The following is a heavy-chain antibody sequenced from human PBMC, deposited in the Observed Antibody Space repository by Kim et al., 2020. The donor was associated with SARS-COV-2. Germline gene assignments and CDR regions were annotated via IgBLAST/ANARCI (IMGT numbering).Heavy chain of an antibody. V-gene: IGHV3-7*01. J-gene: IGHJ1*01. D-gene: IGHD3-22*01. CDR1: GFTFSSYW. CDR3: ARDLYVRYDSSGKTRGAYFQH. Sequence: GGSLRLSCAASGFTFSSYWMSWVRQAPGKGLEWVANIKQDGSEKYYVDSVKGRFTISRDNAKNSLYLQMNSLRAEDTAVYYCARDLYVRYDSSGKTRGAYFQHWGQGTLVTVSS. CDR2: IKQDGSEK.